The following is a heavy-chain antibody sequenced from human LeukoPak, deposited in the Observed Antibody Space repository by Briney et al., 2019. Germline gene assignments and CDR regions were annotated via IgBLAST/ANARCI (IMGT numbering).Heavy chain of an antibody. J-gene: IGHJ4*02. CDR1: GGSISSGGYY. Sequence: SQTLSLTCTVSGGSISSGGYYLSWIRQHPGKGLEWIGYIYYSGSTYYNPSLKSRVTISVDTSKNQFSLKLSSVTAADTAVYYCARVRGSGTYFDCWGQGTLVTVSS. CDR2: IYYSGST. V-gene: IGHV4-31*03. D-gene: IGHD3-10*01. CDR3: ARVRGSGTYFDC.